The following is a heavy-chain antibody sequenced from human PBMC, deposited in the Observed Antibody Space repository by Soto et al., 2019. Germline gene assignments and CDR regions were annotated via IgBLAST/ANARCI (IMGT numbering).Heavy chain of an antibody. V-gene: IGHV3-30*18. CDR1: GFTFSSYD. J-gene: IGHJ6*02. Sequence: QVQLVESGGGVVQPGRSLRLSCAASGFTFSSYDIHWVRQAPGKGLEWVAVISYDGNNRYYADSVKGRFTISRDNSKNTLDLQMNSLRPEDTAVYFCAKADNADYYYGLDVWGQGTTVTVSS. CDR2: ISYDGNNR. CDR3: AKADNADYYYGLDV. D-gene: IGHD1-1*01.